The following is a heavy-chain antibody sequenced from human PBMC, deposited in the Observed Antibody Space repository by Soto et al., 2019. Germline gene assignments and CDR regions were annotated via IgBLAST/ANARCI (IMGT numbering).Heavy chain of an antibody. D-gene: IGHD3-3*01. CDR1: GYTFTSYA. Sequence: ASVKVSCKASGYTFTSYAMHWVRQAPGQRLEWMGWINAGNGNTKYSQKFQGRVTITRDTSASTAYMELSSLRSEDTAVYSCSRLTIDFWSGYYKDYWGQGTLVTVSS. CDR3: SRLTIDFWSGYYKDY. J-gene: IGHJ4*02. CDR2: INAGNGNT. V-gene: IGHV1-3*01.